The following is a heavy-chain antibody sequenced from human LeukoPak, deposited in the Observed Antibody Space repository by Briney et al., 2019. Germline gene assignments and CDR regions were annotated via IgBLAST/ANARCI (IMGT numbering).Heavy chain of an antibody. Sequence: GGSLRLSCAASGFSFSSYWMRWVRQAPGKGLVWVSRINNDGSGTSYADSVKGRFIISRDNAKNTLYLQMNSLRVEDAAVYYCTRGVAVSGTDYWGQGTLVTVSS. CDR3: TRGVAVSGTDY. CDR1: GFSFSSYW. D-gene: IGHD6-19*01. V-gene: IGHV3-74*01. J-gene: IGHJ4*02. CDR2: INNDGSGT.